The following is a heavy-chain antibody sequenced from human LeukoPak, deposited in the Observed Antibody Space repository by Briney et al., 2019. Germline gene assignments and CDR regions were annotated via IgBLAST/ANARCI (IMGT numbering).Heavy chain of an antibody. D-gene: IGHD3-16*02. J-gene: IGHJ4*02. CDR1: GFTFSSYS. CDR3: AKAPDMITFGGVIALEGY. CDR2: ISGSGGST. Sequence: GGSLRLSCAASGFTFSSYSMNWVRQAPGKGLEWVSAISGSGGSTYYADSVKGRFTISRDNSKNTLYLQMNSLRAEDTAVYYCAKAPDMITFGGVIALEGYWGQGTLVTVSS. V-gene: IGHV3-23*01.